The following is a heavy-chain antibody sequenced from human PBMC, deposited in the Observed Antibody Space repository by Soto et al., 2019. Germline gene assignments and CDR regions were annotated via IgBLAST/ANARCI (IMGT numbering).Heavy chain of an antibody. Sequence: QIHLVQSGAEVKKPGSSVKISCKASGGTFSNYAISWVRQAPGQGLEWMGGITPIFDTTNYAQKLQGRLTITADTSTSTDYMELSGLRSDDTAIYFCARYPTSLNNWFDPWGQGTLVTVSS. CDR2: ITPIFDTT. CDR3: ARYPTSLNNWFDP. CDR1: GGTFSNYA. V-gene: IGHV1-69*06. J-gene: IGHJ5*02. D-gene: IGHD3-9*01.